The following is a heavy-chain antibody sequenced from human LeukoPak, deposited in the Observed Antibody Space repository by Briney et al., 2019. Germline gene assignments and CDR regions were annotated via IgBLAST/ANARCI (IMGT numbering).Heavy chain of an antibody. D-gene: IGHD3-16*02. Sequence: PGGSLRLSCAASGFTLSNYAMSWVRQAPGKGLQWVSGISSSGGSTYQVDSAKGRFTISRDNSKNTLYLQMNSLRAEDTAVYYCARSLSSRFSGPRRPYYFDYWGQGTLVTVSS. CDR3: ARSLSSRFSGPRRPYYFDY. CDR1: GFTLSNYA. J-gene: IGHJ4*02. CDR2: ISSSGGST. V-gene: IGHV3-23*01.